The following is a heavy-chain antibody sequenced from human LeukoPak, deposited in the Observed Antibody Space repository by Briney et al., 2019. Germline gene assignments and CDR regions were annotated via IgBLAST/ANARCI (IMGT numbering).Heavy chain of an antibody. CDR2: IIPIFGTA. V-gene: IGHV1-69*13. CDR3: ARGRFLEWFYYSYGMDV. J-gene: IGHJ6*02. CDR1: GGTFSSYA. Sequence: ASVKVSCKASGGTFSSYAISWVRQAPGQGLEWMGGIIPIFGTANYAQKFQGRVTITADESTSTAYMELSSLRSEDAAVYYCARGRFLEWFYYSYGMDVWGQGTTVTVSS. D-gene: IGHD3-3*01.